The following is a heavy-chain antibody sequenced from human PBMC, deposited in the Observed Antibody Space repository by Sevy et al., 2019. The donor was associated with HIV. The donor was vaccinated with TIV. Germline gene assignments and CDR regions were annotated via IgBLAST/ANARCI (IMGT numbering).Heavy chain of an antibody. V-gene: IGHV3-48*03. D-gene: IGHD4-17*01. J-gene: IGHJ4*02. CDR1: GFTFSSYE. Sequence: GGSLRLSCTASGFTFSSYEMNWGRQAPGKGLEWVSYISNSGSTIHYSDSVKGRFTISRDNAKNSLYLQMNSLRAEDTAVYYCARDLPPSATTVPHFDYWGRGTLVTVSS. CDR2: ISNSGSTI. CDR3: ARDLPPSATTVPHFDY.